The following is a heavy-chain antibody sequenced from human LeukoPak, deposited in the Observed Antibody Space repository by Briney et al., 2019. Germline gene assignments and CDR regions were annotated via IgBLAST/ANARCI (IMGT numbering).Heavy chain of an antibody. CDR1: GGSISSGSYY. CDR2: IYTSGST. Sequence: SQTLSLTCTVSGGSISSGSYYWSWIRQPAGKGLEWIGRIYTSGSTNYNPSRKSRVTISVDTSKNHFSLKLSSVTAADMVVYYCASVPFPGYSDFCFGYAPLWGQSPLVTVSS. V-gene: IGHV4-61*02. J-gene: IGHJ1*01. D-gene: IGHD3-3*01. CDR3: ASVPFPGYSDFCFGYAPL.